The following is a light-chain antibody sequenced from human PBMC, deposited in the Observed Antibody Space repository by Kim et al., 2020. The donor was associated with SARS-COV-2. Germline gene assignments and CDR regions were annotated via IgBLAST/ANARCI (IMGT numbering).Light chain of an antibody. J-gene: IGLJ2*01. Sequence: QSVLTQPPSVSAAPGQKVTISCSGSSSNIGNNYVSWYQQLPGTAPKLLIYDNNKRPSGIPDRFSGSKSGTSATLGITGLQTGDDADYYCGTWDSSLSASVVFGGGTQLTVL. CDR1: SSNIGNNY. CDR3: GTWDSSLSASVV. CDR2: DNN. V-gene: IGLV1-51*01.